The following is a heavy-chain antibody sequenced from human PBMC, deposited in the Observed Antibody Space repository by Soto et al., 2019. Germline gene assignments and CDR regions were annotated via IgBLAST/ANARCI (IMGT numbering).Heavy chain of an antibody. V-gene: IGHV3-33*01. Sequence: QVQLVESGGGVVQPGRSLRLSCAASGFTFSSYGMHWVRQAPGKGLEWVAVIWYDGSNKYYADSVKGRFTISRDNSKNTLSLQMNSLRAEDTAVYYCARGTNYYGMDVWGQGTTVTVSS. CDR3: ARGTNYYGMDV. CDR1: GFTFSSYG. CDR2: IWYDGSNK. J-gene: IGHJ6*02. D-gene: IGHD3-3*01.